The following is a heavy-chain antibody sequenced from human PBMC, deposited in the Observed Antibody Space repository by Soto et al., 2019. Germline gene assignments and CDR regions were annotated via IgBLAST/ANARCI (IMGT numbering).Heavy chain of an antibody. D-gene: IGHD4-4*01. CDR1: GYTFTSYD. J-gene: IGHJ4*02. CDR3: AGPLYGNTVAS. V-gene: IGHV1-8*01. CDR2: MNPNSGNT. Sequence: QVQLVQSGAEVKKPGASVKVSCKASGYTFTSYDINWVRQATGQGLEWMGWMNPNSGNTGYAQKFQGRDTITGNTSISKAYMELSSLKSEAPAVYHCAGPLYGNTVASWGQGPLVTVPS.